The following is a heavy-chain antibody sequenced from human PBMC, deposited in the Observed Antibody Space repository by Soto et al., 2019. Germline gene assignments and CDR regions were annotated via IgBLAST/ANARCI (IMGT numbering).Heavy chain of an antibody. V-gene: IGHV4-4*02. CDR2: IYHTGST. CDR3: EKDGWGGYNLGY. Sequence: VQLQESGPGLVKGSGTLSLTCAGSGDSISSGGWWSWVRQSPGKGLEWIGEIYHTGSTNYNPSLRSGVPISVDKSKNQFSLNLISVTAADTALYYCEKDGWGGYNLGYWGHGTVVTVPS. J-gene: IGHJ4*01. D-gene: IGHD6-25*01. CDR1: GDSISSGGW.